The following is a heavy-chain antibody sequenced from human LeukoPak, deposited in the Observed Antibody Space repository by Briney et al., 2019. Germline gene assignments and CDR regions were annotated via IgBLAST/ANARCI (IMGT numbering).Heavy chain of an antibody. D-gene: IGHD5-18*01. Sequence: GASVKVSCKASGYTFTGYYMHWVRQAPGQGLEWMGGIIPIFGTANYAQKFQGRVTITADESTSTAYMELSSLRSEDTAVYYCARDSLDTAMAPFDYWGQGTLVTVSS. J-gene: IGHJ4*02. V-gene: IGHV1-69*13. CDR1: GYTFTGYY. CDR2: IIPIFGTA. CDR3: ARDSLDTAMAPFDY.